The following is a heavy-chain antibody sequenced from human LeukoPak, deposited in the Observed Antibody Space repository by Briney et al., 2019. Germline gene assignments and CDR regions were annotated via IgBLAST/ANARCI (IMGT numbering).Heavy chain of an antibody. CDR2: MNEDGSGR. J-gene: IGHJ6*02. Sequence: GGSLRLSCAASGFTFTSAWMSWLRQTPEKGLEWVAHMNEDGSGRFYVDSAKGRFTISRDDTQNSVYLQMNSLRAEDTAVYYCARDGIAYCGGDCYSYYGMDVWGQGTTVTVSS. CDR1: GFTFTSAW. D-gene: IGHD2-21*02. CDR3: ARDGIAYCGGDCYSYYGMDV. V-gene: IGHV3-7*01.